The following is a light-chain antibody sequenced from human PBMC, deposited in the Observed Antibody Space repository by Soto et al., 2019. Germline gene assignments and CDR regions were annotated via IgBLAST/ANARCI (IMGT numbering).Light chain of an antibody. CDR3: QQYNSAPLT. V-gene: IGKV1-27*01. J-gene: IGKJ4*01. Sequence: DIQMTQSPSSLSASFGDRVTITCRASQGIGVYLAWFQQKPGNAPKLLIYAASTLQSGVPSRFSGSGSGTDFTVTISSLQPEDVATYYCQQYNSAPLTFGGGTKVEIK. CDR2: AAS. CDR1: QGIGVY.